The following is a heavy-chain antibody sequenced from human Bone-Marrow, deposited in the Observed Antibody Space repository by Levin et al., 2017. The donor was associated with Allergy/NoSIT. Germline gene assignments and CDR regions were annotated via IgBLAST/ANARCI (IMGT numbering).Heavy chain of an antibody. D-gene: IGHD3-3*01. CDR1: GYTFTSYY. J-gene: IGHJ5*02. CDR3: ARGGDFWSVINWFDP. V-gene: IGHV1-46*01. CDR2: INPSGGST. Sequence: GESLKISCKASGYTFTSYYMHWVRQAPGQGLEWMGIINPSGGSTSYAQKFQGRVTMTRDTSTSTVYMELSSLRSEDTAVYYCARGGDFWSVINWFDPWGQGTLVTVSS.